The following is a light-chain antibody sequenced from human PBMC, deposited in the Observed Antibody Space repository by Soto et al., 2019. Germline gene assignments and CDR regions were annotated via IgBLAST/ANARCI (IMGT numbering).Light chain of an antibody. J-gene: IGLJ2*01. CDR3: SSYTTSSTVV. CDR1: NSDVGGYNY. Sequence: QSALTQPASISGSPGQSITISCTGTNSDVGGYNYVSWYQQYPGKAPKLMIYDVDNRPSGVSYRFSGSKSGKTASLTISGLQAEDEADCYCSSYTTSSTVVFGGGTKVTVL. CDR2: DVD. V-gene: IGLV2-14*01.